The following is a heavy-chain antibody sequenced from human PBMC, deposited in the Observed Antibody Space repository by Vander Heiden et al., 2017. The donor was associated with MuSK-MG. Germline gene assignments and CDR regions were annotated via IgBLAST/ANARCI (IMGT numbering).Heavy chain of an antibody. Sequence: EVHLVESGGGLVQPGRSLTLYCTASGFSFDDYAMHWVRPAPGKGLEWVSGISWNSASRGYADSVEGRFTISRDNVKNSLYLQMNSLRGEDSALYYCAKDIENSAWYGGDAFDFWGQGTMVTVSS. D-gene: IGHD6-19*01. J-gene: IGHJ3*01. CDR2: ISWNSASR. V-gene: IGHV3-9*01. CDR1: GFSFDDYA. CDR3: AKDIENSAWYGGDAFDF.